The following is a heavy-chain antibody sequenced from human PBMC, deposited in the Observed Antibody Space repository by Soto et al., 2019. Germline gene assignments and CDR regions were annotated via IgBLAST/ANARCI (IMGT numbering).Heavy chain of an antibody. CDR3: AREVRYSSSSGPYYYYYGMDV. V-gene: IGHV1-69*06. CDR2: IIPIFGTA. J-gene: IGHJ6*02. Sequence: VKVSFKASGVTCSSYAISWLRHAPGQGLEWMGGIIPIFGTANYAQKFQGRVTITADKSTSTAYMELSSLRSEDTAVYYCAREVRYSSSSGPYYYYYGMDVWGQGTTVTVSS. D-gene: IGHD6-6*01. CDR1: GVTCSSYA.